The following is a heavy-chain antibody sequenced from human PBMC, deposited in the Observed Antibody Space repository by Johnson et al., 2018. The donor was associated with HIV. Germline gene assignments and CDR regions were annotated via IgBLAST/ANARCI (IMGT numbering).Heavy chain of an antibody. CDR1: GFTFSNYA. Sequence: QVQLVESGGGVVQPGRSLRLSCAASGFTFSNYAMHWVRQAPGKGLEWVAVISYDGSNTYYADSVKGRFTISRDNSKNTLYLQMNSLRPEDTAVYYCAKMSRGRQDAFDIWGQGTMVTVSS. CDR2: ISYDGSNT. J-gene: IGHJ3*02. CDR3: AKMSRGRQDAFDI. D-gene: IGHD3-16*01. V-gene: IGHV3-30*04.